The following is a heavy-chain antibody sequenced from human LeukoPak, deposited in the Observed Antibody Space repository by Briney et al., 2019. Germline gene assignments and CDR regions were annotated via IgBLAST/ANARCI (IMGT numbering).Heavy chain of an antibody. J-gene: IGHJ4*02. CDR1: GGSISSSN. CDR2: ISGSGGST. Sequence: ETLSLTCAVSGGSISSSNWWSWVRQAPGKGLEWVSAISGSGGSTYYADSVKGRFTISRDNSKNTLYLQMNSLRAEDTAVYYCAKELYSSSRLADYWGQGTLVTVSS. D-gene: IGHD6-13*01. CDR3: AKELYSSSRLADY. V-gene: IGHV3-23*01.